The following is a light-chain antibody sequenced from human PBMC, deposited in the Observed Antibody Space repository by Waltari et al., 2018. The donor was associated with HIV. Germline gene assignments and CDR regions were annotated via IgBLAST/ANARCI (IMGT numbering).Light chain of an antibody. Sequence: SYDLTQPPSVSVSPGQTASITCSGDKLGDKYACWYQQKPGQSPVLVIFLDSKRPSGIPERFSGSNSGNTATLTISGTQAMDEADYYCQAWDSSTVVFGGGTKLTVL. J-gene: IGLJ2*01. CDR2: LDS. CDR3: QAWDSSTVV. CDR1: KLGDKY. V-gene: IGLV3-1*01.